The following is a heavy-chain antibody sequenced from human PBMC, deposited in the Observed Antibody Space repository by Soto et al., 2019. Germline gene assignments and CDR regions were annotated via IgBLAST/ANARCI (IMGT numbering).Heavy chain of an antibody. CDR2: IYPGDSDT. V-gene: IGHV5-51*01. D-gene: IGHD4-4*01. Sequence: PGESLKISCKGSGYSFTSYWIGWVRQMPGKGLEWMGIIYPGDSDTRYSPSFQGQVTISADKSISTAYLQWSSLKASDTAMYYCARHRTVTSPLNYYYYYGMDVWGQGTLVTVSS. CDR1: GYSFTSYW. J-gene: IGHJ6*02. CDR3: ARHRTVTSPLNYYYYYGMDV.